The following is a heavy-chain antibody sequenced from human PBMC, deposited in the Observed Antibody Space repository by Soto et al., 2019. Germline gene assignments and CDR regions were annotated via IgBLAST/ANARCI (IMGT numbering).Heavy chain of an antibody. V-gene: IGHV1-46*01. CDR3: ARARDMDV. Sequence: QVQLVQSGTEVKKPGASVKVSCKASGYSFTTYNLHWVRQAPGQGLEWMGIINPSVGSTTYAQNFQDRVTMTRDTSTTTVYMELSSLRSEDTALYYCARARDMDVWGQGTTVTVSS. CDR2: INPSVGST. CDR1: GYSFTTYN. J-gene: IGHJ6*02.